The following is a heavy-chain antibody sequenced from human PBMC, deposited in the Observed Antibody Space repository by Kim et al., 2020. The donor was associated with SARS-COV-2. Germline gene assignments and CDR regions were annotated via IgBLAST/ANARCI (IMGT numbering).Heavy chain of an antibody. J-gene: IGHJ6*02. Sequence: AQKFQGRVTMTRDTSTSTVYMELSSLRSEDTAVYYCASLPDPTGYGMDVWGQGTTVTVSS. V-gene: IGHV1-46*01. CDR3: ASLPDPTGYGMDV.